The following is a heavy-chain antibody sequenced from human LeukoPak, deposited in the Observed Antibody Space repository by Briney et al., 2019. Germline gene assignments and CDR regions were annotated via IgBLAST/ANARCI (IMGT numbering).Heavy chain of an antibody. J-gene: IGHJ5*02. V-gene: IGHV4-38-2*02. Sequence: SETLSLTCTVSGYSISSGYYWGWIRQPPGKGLEWIGSTYHSGSTYYNPSLKSRVTISVDMSKNQFSLELSSVTAADTAVYYCARGPASGSNFAWFDPWGQGTLVTVSS. CDR1: GYSISSGYY. CDR2: TYHSGST. D-gene: IGHD3-10*01. CDR3: ARGPASGSNFAWFDP.